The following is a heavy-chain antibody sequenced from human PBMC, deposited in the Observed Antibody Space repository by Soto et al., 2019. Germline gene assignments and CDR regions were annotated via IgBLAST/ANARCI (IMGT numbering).Heavy chain of an antibody. Sequence: ASVKVSCKASGYTFTGYYMHWVRQAPGQGLEWMGIINPNSGSTNYAQKFQGRVTMTRDTSTSTVYMELSSLRSEDTAVYYCARTFLKPSIASQYNWFDPWGQGTLVTVSS. CDR1: GYTFTGYY. J-gene: IGHJ5*02. CDR3: ARTFLKPSIASQYNWFDP. D-gene: IGHD6-6*01. CDR2: INPNSGST. V-gene: IGHV1-46*01.